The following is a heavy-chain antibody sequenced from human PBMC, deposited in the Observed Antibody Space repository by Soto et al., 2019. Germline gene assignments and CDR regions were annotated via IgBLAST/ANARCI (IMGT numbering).Heavy chain of an antibody. J-gene: IGHJ4*02. V-gene: IGHV3-15*07. CDR1: GFTFSNAW. D-gene: IGHD3-22*01. CDR3: TSQRPYYYDSSGYYYY. CDR2: IKSKTDGGKT. Sequence: GGSLRLSCAASGFTFSNAWMNWVRQAPGKGLEWVGRIKSKTDGGKTDYAAPVKGRFTISRDDSKNKLYLQMNSLKTEDTAVYYCTSQRPYYYDSSGYYYYWGQGTLVTVSS.